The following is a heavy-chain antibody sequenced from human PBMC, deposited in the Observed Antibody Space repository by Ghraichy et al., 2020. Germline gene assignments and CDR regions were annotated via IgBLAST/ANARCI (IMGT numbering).Heavy chain of an antibody. D-gene: IGHD1-26*01. Sequence: SETLSLTCTVSGGSINDYYWIWIRQPPGKGLEWIGYIHYSGYTIYNPSVKSRVTVSVDTSQNQFSLRLGYVTAADTAVYYCARLPGGSVYYFDYWGQGTLVTVSS. CDR3: ARLPGGSVYYFDY. V-gene: IGHV4-59*08. J-gene: IGHJ4*02. CDR2: IHYSGYT. CDR1: GGSINDYY.